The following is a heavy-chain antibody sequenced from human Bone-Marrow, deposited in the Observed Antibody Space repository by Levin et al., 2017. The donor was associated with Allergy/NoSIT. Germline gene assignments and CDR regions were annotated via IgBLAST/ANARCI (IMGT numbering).Heavy chain of an antibody. CDR1: GFTFSSYS. CDR2: ISSSSNTI. CDR3: AKGGRSGVATAFDY. D-gene: IGHD5-12*01. V-gene: IGHV3-48*02. Sequence: GESLKISCAASGFTFSSYSMNWVRQAPGKGLEWISYISSSSNTIYYADSVKGRFTISRDNAKNSLYLQMNSLRDEDTAVYYCAKGGRSGVATAFDYWGQGTLVTVSS. J-gene: IGHJ4*02.